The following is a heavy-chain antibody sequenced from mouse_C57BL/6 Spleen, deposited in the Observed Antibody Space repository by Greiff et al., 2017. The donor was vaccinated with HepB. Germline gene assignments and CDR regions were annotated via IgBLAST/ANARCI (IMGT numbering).Heavy chain of an antibody. J-gene: IGHJ4*01. CDR1: GYTFTSYD. CDR2: IYPRDGST. D-gene: IGHD2-5*01. Sequence: QVQLQQSGPELVKPGASVKLSCKASGYTFTSYDINWVKQRPGQGLEWIGWIYPRDGSTKYNEKFKGKAILTVDTSSSTAYMELHSLTSEDSAVYFCARTHYSNFYAMDYWGQGTSVTVSS. CDR3: ARTHYSNFYAMDY. V-gene: IGHV1-85*01.